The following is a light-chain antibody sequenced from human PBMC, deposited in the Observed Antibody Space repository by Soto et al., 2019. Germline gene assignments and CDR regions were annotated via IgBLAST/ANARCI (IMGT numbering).Light chain of an antibody. CDR1: EDIRND. V-gene: IGKV1-17*01. J-gene: IGKJ1*01. CDR3: LPHRSYAWT. CDR2: AAS. Sequence: DIQMTQSPSSLSASVGDRVTITCRASEDIRNDLGWYQHKPGKAPKRLIYAASSLHSGVPPRFSGSGSGTEYTLTISGLQPEDFATYDCLPHRSYAWTFGQGTKVEIK.